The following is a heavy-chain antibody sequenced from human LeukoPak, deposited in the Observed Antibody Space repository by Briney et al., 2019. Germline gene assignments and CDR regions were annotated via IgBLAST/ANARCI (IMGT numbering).Heavy chain of an antibody. D-gene: IGHD1-26*01. CDR2: IYSGGST. CDR3: ARIIVGAAADYFDY. V-gene: IGHV3-53*01. J-gene: IGHJ4*02. Sequence: GGSLRLSCGASGFTVSSNYMSWVRQAPGKGLEWVSVIYSGGSTYYADSVKGRFTISRDNSKNTLYLQMNSLRAEDTALYYCARIIVGAAADYFDYWGQGTLVTVSS. CDR1: GFTVSSNY.